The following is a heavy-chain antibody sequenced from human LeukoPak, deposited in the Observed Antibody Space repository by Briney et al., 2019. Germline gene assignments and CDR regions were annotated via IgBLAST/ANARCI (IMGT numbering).Heavy chain of an antibody. V-gene: IGHV3-48*02. CDR3: ARDTGYCSSARCYVSSFDY. CDR2: ISSSSSTI. J-gene: IGHJ4*02. CDR1: GFTFSNAW. Sequence: GGSLRLSCAASGFTFSNAWMSWVRQAPGKGLEWVSYISSSSSTIYYADSVKGRFTISRDNAKNSLYLQMNSLRDEDTAVYYCARDTGYCSSARCYVSSFDYWGQGTLVTVSS. D-gene: IGHD2-2*01.